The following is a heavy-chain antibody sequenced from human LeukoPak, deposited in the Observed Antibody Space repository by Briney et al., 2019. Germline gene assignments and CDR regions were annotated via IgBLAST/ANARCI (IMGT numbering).Heavy chain of an antibody. D-gene: IGHD4-17*01. CDR1: GFTFSDYY. Sequence: PGGSLRLSCAASGFTFSDYYMSWIRQAPGKGLEWVSYISSSGSTIYYADSVKGRFTISRDNAKNSLYLQMNSLRAEDTAVYYCARARTTVTTSVVAFDIWGQGTMVTVSS. V-gene: IGHV3-11*01. J-gene: IGHJ3*02. CDR3: ARARTTVTTSVVAFDI. CDR2: ISSSGSTI.